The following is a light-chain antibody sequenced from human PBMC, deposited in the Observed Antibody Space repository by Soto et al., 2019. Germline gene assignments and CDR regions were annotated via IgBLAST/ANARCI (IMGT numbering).Light chain of an antibody. J-gene: IGKJ5*01. Sequence: EIVMTQSPATLSVSPVERAALSCRPSQSVSSKLAWYRQRPGQAPRLVIYDTSTRATGVPARFSGSGSGTEFTLTISSLQSEDFGVYYCQQYNDWFSITFGQGTRLEIK. V-gene: IGKV3-15*01. CDR2: DTS. CDR3: QQYNDWFSIT. CDR1: QSVSSK.